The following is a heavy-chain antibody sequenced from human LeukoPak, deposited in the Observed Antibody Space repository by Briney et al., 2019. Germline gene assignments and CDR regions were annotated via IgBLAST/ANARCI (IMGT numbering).Heavy chain of an antibody. Sequence: GGSLRLSCAASGFTFDDYAMPWVRQAPGKGREWVSGISWNSGSIGYADSVKGRFTISRDNAKNSLYLQMNSLRAEDTALYYCAKDPDSSGYYSFFDYWGQGTLVTVSS. J-gene: IGHJ4*02. CDR2: ISWNSGSI. CDR1: GFTFDDYA. CDR3: AKDPDSSGYYSFFDY. V-gene: IGHV3-9*01. D-gene: IGHD3-22*01.